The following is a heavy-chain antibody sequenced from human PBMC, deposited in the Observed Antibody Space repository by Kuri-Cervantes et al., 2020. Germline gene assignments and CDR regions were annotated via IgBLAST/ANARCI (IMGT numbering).Heavy chain of an antibody. Sequence: ESLKISCAVHGGSFSGYYWSWIRQRPGKGLEWFGEINNSGSTSYNPSLKSRVTISIDTSKKQFSLNLNSVTAADTAVYYCARDRLNSYIYQPFYYMDVWGTGTTVTVSS. CDR1: GGSFSGYY. D-gene: IGHD2-2*01. CDR2: INNSGST. CDR3: ARDRLNSYIYQPFYYMDV. V-gene: IGHV4-34*01. J-gene: IGHJ6*03.